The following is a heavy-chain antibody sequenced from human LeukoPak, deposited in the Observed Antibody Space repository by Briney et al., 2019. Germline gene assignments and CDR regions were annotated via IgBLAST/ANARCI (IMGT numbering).Heavy chain of an antibody. CDR3: GRRPQYTYAPPRDY. D-gene: IGHD5-18*01. CDR1: GGSVSSGSYY. J-gene: IGHJ4*02. V-gene: IGHV4-61*01. CDR2: IYYSGST. Sequence: SETLSLTCTVSGGSVSSGSYYWSWIRQPPGKGLEWIGCIYYSGSTNYNPSLKSRVTISVDTSKNQFSLKLSSVTAADTAVYYYGRRPQYTYAPPRDYWGQGTLVTVSS.